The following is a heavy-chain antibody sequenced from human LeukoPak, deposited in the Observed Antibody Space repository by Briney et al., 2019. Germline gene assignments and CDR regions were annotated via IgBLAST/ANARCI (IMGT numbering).Heavy chain of an antibody. CDR1: GGSISSYY. Sequence: SETLSLTCTVSGGSISSYYWSWIRQPPGKGLEWIGYIYYSGSTNYNPSLKSRVTISVVTSKNQFSLKLSSVTAADTAVYYCASGFETGSIDYWGQGTLVTVSS. V-gene: IGHV4-59*01. CDR3: ASGFETGSIDY. CDR2: IYYSGST. D-gene: IGHD3-9*01. J-gene: IGHJ4*02.